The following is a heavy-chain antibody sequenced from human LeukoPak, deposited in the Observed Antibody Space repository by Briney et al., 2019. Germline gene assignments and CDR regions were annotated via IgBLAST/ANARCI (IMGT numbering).Heavy chain of an antibody. CDR1: GFTVSSNY. CDR3: ARALYFDSTAYFDY. Sequence: GGSLRHCCAASGFTVSSNYMSWVRQAPGKGLEWVSVIYSGGSTYYADSVKGRFTISRDNSKNTLYLQMNSLRAEDTAVYYCARALYFDSTAYFDYWGQGALFTVSS. J-gene: IGHJ4*02. CDR2: IYSGGST. D-gene: IGHD3-9*01. V-gene: IGHV3-53*01.